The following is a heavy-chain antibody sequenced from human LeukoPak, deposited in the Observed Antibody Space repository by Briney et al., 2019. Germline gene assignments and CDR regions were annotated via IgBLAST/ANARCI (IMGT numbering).Heavy chain of an antibody. J-gene: IGHJ4*02. CDR3: AREPSYDSSGIDY. CDR2: IYTSGST. V-gene: IGHV4-61*02. CDR1: GGSISSGSYY. D-gene: IGHD3-22*01. Sequence: PSETLSLTCTVSGGSISSGSYYWSWIRQPAGKGLEWIGRIYTSGSTNYNPSLKSRVTISVDTSKNQFSLKLSSVTAADTAVYYCAREPSYDSSGIDYWGQGTLVTVSS.